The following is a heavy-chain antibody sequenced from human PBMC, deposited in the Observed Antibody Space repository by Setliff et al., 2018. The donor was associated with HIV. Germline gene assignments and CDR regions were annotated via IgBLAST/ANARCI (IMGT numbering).Heavy chain of an antibody. CDR2: ISYDGSNK. CDR3: ASPNLDYGDYVWFVWLH. J-gene: IGHJ4*02. Sequence: PGGSLRLSCAASGFTFSSYAMHWVRQAPGKGLEGVAVISYDGSNKYYADSVKGRFTISRDNSKNTLYLQMNSLRAEDTSVYYCASPNLDYGDYVWFVWLHWGQGTLVTVSS. V-gene: IGHV3-30*04. D-gene: IGHD4-17*01. CDR1: GFTFSSYA.